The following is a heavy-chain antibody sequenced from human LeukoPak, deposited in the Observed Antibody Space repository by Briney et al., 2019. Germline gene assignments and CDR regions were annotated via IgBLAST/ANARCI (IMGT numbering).Heavy chain of an antibody. CDR3: AKDAHYDFWSGYIFDY. J-gene: IGHJ4*02. CDR1: GFTFNSYG. V-gene: IGHV3-30*18. D-gene: IGHD3-3*01. Sequence: PGGSLRLSCAASGFTFNSYGMHWVRQAPGKGLEWVAVISYDGSNKYYADSVKGRFTISRDNSKNTLYLQMNSLRAEDTAVYYCAKDAHYDFWSGYIFDYWGQGTLVTVSS. CDR2: ISYDGSNK.